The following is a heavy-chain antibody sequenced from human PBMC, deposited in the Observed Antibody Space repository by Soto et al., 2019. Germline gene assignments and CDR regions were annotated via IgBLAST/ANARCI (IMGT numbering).Heavy chain of an antibody. CDR3: AKGNGDYDYPDY. D-gene: IGHD4-17*01. Sequence: VQLLQSGGGLVQPGGSLRLSCAASGFTFSSQAMSWVRQAPGKGLEWVSGISGSGGSSYHADFVRGRFIISRDNPKSTLFLQMNSLRAEDTALYYCAKGNGDYDYPDYWGQGTLVTVSS. CDR2: ISGSGGSS. J-gene: IGHJ4*02. V-gene: IGHV3-23*01. CDR1: GFTFSSQA.